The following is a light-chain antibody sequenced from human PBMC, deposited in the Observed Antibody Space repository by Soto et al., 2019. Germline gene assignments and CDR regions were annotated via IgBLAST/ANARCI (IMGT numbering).Light chain of an antibody. V-gene: IGLV1-44*01. CDR3: AVWDDSLRGVV. Sequence: QSVLTQPPSASGTPGQRVTISCSGSNSNIGSNNVNWYQQFPGTAPRFLIYGNNLRPSGVPDRCSASTSGTSAALAISGLQSEDEADYYCAVWDDSLRGVVFGGGTKLTVL. J-gene: IGLJ2*01. CDR2: GNN. CDR1: NSNIGSNN.